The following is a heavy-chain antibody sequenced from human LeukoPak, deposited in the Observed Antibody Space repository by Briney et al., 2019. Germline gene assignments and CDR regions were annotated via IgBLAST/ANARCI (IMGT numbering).Heavy chain of an antibody. CDR3: AREDYGDYGDYYGMDV. D-gene: IGHD4-17*01. V-gene: IGHV4-4*07. CDR2: IYTSGST. CDR1: GGSISSYY. J-gene: IGHJ6*02. Sequence: PSETLSLTCTASGGSISSYYWSWIRQPPGKGLEWIALIYTSGSTNYNPSLKSRVTMSVDTSKNQFSLKQSSVTAADTPVYYCAREDYGDYGDYYGMDVWGQGTTVTVSS.